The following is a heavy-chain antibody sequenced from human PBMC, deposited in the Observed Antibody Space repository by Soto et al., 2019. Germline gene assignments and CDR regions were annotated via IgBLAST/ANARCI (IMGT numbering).Heavy chain of an antibody. CDR2: ISSNGGAT. V-gene: IGHV3-23*01. CDR3: ARSYGIDV. CDR1: GLTLTNYA. J-gene: IGHJ6*02. Sequence: VGSLRLSCAASGLTLTNYAMNWVRQAPGRGLAWVSLISSNGGATYYADSVRGRFTISRDNSKNTVFLQMNSLRAEDTAVYFCARSYGIDVWGQGTTVTVSS.